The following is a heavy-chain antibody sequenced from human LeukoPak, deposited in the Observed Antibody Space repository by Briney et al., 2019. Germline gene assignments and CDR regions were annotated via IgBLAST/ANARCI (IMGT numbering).Heavy chain of an antibody. CDR1: GFTFSYYW. D-gene: IGHD2-15*01. V-gene: IGHV3-7*04. J-gene: IGHJ4*02. Sequence: GGSLRLSCAASGFTFSYYWMSWARQAPGKGLEWVANIKQDGSEILYVDSVKDRLSISRDNAKNSLYLQMHSLSAAATAVYYCARGDIPDYWGQRALVTVSS. CDR3: ARGDIPDY. CDR2: IKQDGSEI.